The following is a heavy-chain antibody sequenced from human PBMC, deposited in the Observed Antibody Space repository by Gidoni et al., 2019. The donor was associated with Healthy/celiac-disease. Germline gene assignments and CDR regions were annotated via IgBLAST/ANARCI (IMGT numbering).Heavy chain of an antibody. D-gene: IGHD3-9*01. Sequence: EVQLVQSGAEVKKPGESLRISCKGSGYSFTSYWISWVRQMPGKGLEWMGRIDPSDSYTNYSPSFQGHVTISADKSISTAYLQWSSLKASDTAMYYCASRDILTDYYYYGMDVWGQGTTVTVSS. CDR2: IDPSDSYT. J-gene: IGHJ6*02. CDR1: GYSFTSYW. V-gene: IGHV5-10-1*03. CDR3: ASRDILTDYYYYGMDV.